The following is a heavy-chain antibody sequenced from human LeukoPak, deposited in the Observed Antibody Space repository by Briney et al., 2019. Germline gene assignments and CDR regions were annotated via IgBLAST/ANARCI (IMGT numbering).Heavy chain of an antibody. CDR3: ARGLIGIDY. CDR2: INPNSGGT. V-gene: IGHV1-2*02. CDR1: VGTFSIYA. J-gene: IGHJ4*02. D-gene: IGHD3-22*01. Sequence: GASVNVSCKASVGTFSIYAISWVRQAPGQGLEWMGWINPNSGGTNYAQKFQGRVTMSRDTSISTAYMELSRLRSDDTAVYYCARGLIGIDYWGQGTLVTVSS.